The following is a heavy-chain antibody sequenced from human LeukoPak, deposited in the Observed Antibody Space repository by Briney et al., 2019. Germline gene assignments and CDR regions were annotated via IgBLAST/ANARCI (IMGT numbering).Heavy chain of an antibody. CDR2: IIPILGIA. CDR3: ARQWKVGAFYYFDY. D-gene: IGHD1-26*01. V-gene: IGHV1-69*02. J-gene: IGHJ4*02. CDR1: GGTFSSYT. Sequence: ASVKVSCKASGGTFSSYTISWVRQAPGQGLEWIGRIIPILGIANYAQKFQGRVTITADKSTSTAYMELSSLRSEDTAVYYCARQWKVGAFYYFDYWGQGTLFTVSS.